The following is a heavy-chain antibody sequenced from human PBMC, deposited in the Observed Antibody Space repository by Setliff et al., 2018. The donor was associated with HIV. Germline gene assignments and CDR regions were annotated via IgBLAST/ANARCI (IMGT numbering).Heavy chain of an antibody. Sequence: GGSLRLSCAASGFTVSSNYMSWVRQAPGKGLEWVSVIYSGGNTYYADSVKGRFTISRDNSKNTVYLQMNSLRAEDTAVYYCASRSVADRYYYYMDVWGKGTTVTVSS. CDR1: GFTVSSNY. CDR2: IYSGGNT. D-gene: IGHD6-19*01. CDR3: ASRSVADRYYYYMDV. J-gene: IGHJ6*03. V-gene: IGHV3-66*02.